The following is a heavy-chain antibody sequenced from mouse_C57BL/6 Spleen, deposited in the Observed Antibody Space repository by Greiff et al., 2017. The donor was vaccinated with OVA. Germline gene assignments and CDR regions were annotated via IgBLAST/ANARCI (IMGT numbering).Heavy chain of an antibody. Sequence: DVHLVESGPGLVKPSQSLSLTCSVTGYSITSGYYWNWIRQFPGNKLEWMGYISYDGSNNYNPSLKNRISITRDTSKNQFFLKLNSVTTEDTATYYCAREEHNRGTMDYWGQGTSVTVSS. CDR3: AREEHNRGTMDY. D-gene: IGHD6-1*01. CDR2: ISYDGSN. J-gene: IGHJ4*01. V-gene: IGHV3-6*01. CDR1: GYSITSGYY.